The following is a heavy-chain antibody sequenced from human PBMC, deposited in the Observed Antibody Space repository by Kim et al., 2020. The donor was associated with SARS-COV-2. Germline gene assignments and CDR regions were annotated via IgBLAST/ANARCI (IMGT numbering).Heavy chain of an antibody. CDR1: GFTFSSYW. CDR3: ARDPLYYYGSGSYSLSGGAYY. D-gene: IGHD3-10*01. CDR2: IKQDGSEK. V-gene: IGHV3-7*03. Sequence: GGSLRLSCAASGFTFSSYWMSWVRQAPGKGLEWVANIKQDGSEKYYVDSVKGRFTISRDNAKNSLYLQMNSLRAEDTAVYYCARDPLYYYGSGSYSLSGGAYYWGQGTLVTVSS. J-gene: IGHJ4*02.